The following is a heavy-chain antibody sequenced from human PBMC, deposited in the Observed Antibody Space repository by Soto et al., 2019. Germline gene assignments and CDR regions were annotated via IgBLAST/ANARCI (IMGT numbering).Heavy chain of an antibody. CDR1: GGSISSYY. Sequence: PSETLSLTCTVSGGSISSYYWSWIRQPAGKGLEWIGRVYTSGSTNYNPSLKSRVTMSVDTSKDQFSLKLSSVTAADTAVYYCARDVYGSSTSGYYYYAMDVWGQGTTVTVSS. D-gene: IGHD2-2*01. J-gene: IGHJ6*02. CDR3: ARDVYGSSTSGYYYYAMDV. V-gene: IGHV4-4*07. CDR2: VYTSGST.